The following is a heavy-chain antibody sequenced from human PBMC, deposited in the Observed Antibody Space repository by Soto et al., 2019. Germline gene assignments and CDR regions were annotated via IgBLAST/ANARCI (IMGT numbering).Heavy chain of an antibody. D-gene: IGHD3-9*01. Sequence: GGSLRLSYAASGLTFSSDAMSWVRQDPGKGLEWVSAISGSGGSTYYADSVKGRFTISRDNSKNTLYLQMYSLRAEDTAVYYCAKPLKDILTGYNWGQGNLVTVSS. V-gene: IGHV3-23*01. CDR1: GLTFSSDA. J-gene: IGHJ4*02. CDR3: AKPLKDILTGYN. CDR2: ISGSGGST.